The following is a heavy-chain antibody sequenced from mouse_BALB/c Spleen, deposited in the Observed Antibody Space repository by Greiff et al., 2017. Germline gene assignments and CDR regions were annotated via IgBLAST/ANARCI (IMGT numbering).Heavy chain of an antibody. V-gene: IGHV5-6-4*01. Sequence: EVNVVESGGGLVKPGGSLKLSCAASGFTFSSYTMSWVRQTPEKRLEWVATISSGGSYTYYPDSVKGRFTISRDNAKNTLYLQISSLKSEDTAMYYCTREGFAYWGQGTLVTVSA. J-gene: IGHJ3*01. CDR3: TREGFAY. CDR2: ISSGGSYT. CDR1: GFTFSSYT.